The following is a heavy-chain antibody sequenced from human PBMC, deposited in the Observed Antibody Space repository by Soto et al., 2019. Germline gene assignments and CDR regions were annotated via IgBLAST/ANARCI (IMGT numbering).Heavy chain of an antibody. CDR3: AKEAQAAAGVYYYYYYMDV. D-gene: IGHD6-13*01. V-gene: IGHV3-23*01. CDR1: GFTFSSYA. Sequence: GGSLRLSCAASGFTFSSYAMSWVRQAPGKGLEWVSAISGSGGSTYYADSVKGRFTISRDNSKNTLYLQMNSLRAEDTAVYYCAKEAQAAAGVYYYYYYMDVWGKGTTVTVSS. CDR2: ISGSGGST. J-gene: IGHJ6*03.